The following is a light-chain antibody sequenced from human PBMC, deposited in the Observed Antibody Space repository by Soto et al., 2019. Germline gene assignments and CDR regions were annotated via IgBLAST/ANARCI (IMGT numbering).Light chain of an antibody. CDR3: MQGRQPPYT. CDR1: KSLLHSNGYNY. V-gene: IGKV2-28*01. J-gene: IGKJ2*01. Sequence: EMVMTQSPLSLPITPGGPASITCRSSKSLLHSNGYNYLDWYLQKPGQSPQLLIQLSSNRASGVPDRFSGSGSGTDFTLKISRVEAEDVGIYYCMQGRQPPYTFGQGTKLEMK. CDR2: LSS.